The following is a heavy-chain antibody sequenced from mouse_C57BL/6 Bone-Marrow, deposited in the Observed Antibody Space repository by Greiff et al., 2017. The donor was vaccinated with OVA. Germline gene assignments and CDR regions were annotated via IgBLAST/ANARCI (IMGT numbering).Heavy chain of an antibody. D-gene: IGHD2-4*01. V-gene: IGHV2-6-1*01. CDR3: ARHDDYPYYAMDY. Sequence: VQRVESGPGLVAPSQSLSITCTVSGFSLTSYGVHWVRQPPGKGLEWLVVIWSDGSTTYNSALKSRLSISKDNSKSQVFLKMNSLQTDDTAMYYCARHDDYPYYAMDYWGQGTSVTVSS. J-gene: IGHJ4*01. CDR2: IWSDGST. CDR1: GFSLTSYG.